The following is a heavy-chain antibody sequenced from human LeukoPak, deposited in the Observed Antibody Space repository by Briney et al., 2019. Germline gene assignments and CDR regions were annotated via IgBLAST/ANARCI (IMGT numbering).Heavy chain of an antibody. Sequence: ASVKVSCKASGGTFSSYAISWVRQAPGQGLEWMGRIIPILGIANYAQKFQGRVTITADKSTSTAYMELSSLRSEDTAVYYCRIRYCSSTSCHEKYYFDHWGQGTLVTVSS. V-gene: IGHV1-69*04. J-gene: IGHJ4*02. D-gene: IGHD2-2*01. CDR1: GGTFSSYA. CDR3: RIRYCSSTSCHEKYYFDH. CDR2: IIPILGIA.